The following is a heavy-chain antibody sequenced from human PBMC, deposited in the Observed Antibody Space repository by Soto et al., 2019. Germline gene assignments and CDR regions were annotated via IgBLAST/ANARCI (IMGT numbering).Heavy chain of an antibody. CDR2: IHSSGST. CDR3: ARLVIVAAAMSDYYMDV. V-gene: IGHV4-39*01. J-gene: IGHJ6*03. Sequence: QLQMEESGPGLVKPSETLSLSCTVSGVSISKSSYYWGWIRQPPGRGLEWIGSIHSSGSTSYNPSLEDRVTMAGDTSKNQFSLSLNSVTVADTAVDYCARLVIVAAAMSDYYMDVWGKGATVTVSS. CDR1: GVSISKSSYY. D-gene: IGHD2-2*01.